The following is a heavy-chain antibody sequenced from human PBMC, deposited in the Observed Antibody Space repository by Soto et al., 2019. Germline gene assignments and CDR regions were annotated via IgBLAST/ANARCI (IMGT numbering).Heavy chain of an antibody. Sequence: SETLSLTCSVSGGSITSHYCSWFRQPPGKGLEWIGYIHHSGSTSYNPSLKSRVTMSVDTSKNQFSLKVSSVTAADTAVYYCARQGAASQDFDYWGQGTLVTVSS. V-gene: IGHV4-59*11. CDR1: GGSITSHY. J-gene: IGHJ4*02. D-gene: IGHD1-26*01. CDR3: ARQGAASQDFDY. CDR2: IHHSGST.